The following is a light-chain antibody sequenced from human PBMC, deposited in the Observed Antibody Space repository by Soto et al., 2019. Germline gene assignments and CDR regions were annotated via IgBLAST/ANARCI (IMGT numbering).Light chain of an antibody. V-gene: IGLV2-8*01. CDR1: SSDVGDYTY. J-gene: IGLJ2*01. CDR2: DVD. Sequence: QSALTQPPSASGSPGQAVTISCTGTSSDVGDYTYVSWYAQHPGKAPKLMIYDVDKRPSGVPDRFSGSKSGNTASLAVSGLQAEDEADYFCSSYAGSNVRFGGGTKLTVL. CDR3: SSYAGSNVR.